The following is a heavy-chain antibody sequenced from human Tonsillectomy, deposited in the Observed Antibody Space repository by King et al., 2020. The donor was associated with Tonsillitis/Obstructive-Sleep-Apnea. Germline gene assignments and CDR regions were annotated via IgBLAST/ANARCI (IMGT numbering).Heavy chain of an antibody. J-gene: IGHJ3*02. D-gene: IGHD7-27*01. CDR2: IYWDDDK. CDR1: EFSLSTNGVG. Sequence: ITLKESGPTLVKPTQTLTLTCTFSEFSLSTNGVGVGWIRQPPGKALEWLALIYWDDDKRYSPSLKSRLTITKDTSKNQVVLTMTNMDPVDTATYYCAHRSTLPGSYAFDMWGQGTMVTVSS. V-gene: IGHV2-5*02. CDR3: AHRSTLPGSYAFDM.